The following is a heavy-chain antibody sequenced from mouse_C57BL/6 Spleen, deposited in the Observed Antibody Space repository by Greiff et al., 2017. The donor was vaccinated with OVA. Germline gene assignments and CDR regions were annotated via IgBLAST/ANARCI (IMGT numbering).Heavy chain of an antibody. CDR3: ARGWIAVGD. Sequence: VQLKQSGAELVRPGASVKLSCKASGYTFTSYGMNWVKQRTGQGLEWIGEINPTNGDTYYNEKFKGKATLTADKSSSTAYMELRSLTSEDSAVYFCARGWIAVGDWGKGATVTV. D-gene: IGHD1-1*02. CDR2: INPTNGDT. J-gene: IGHJ1*03. CDR1: GYTFTSYG. V-gene: IGHV1-81*01.